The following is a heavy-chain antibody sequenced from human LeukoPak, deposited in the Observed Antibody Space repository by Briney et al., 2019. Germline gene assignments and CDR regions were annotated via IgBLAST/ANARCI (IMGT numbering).Heavy chain of an antibody. V-gene: IGHV3-21*01. J-gene: IGHJ4*02. CDR2: ISDNSYWI. CDR3: AKRYCSSTSCSLFDY. CDR1: GFTFSTYS. Sequence: GGSLRLSCAASGFTFSTYSMSWVRQAPGKGLEWVSSISDNSYWIYYADSVEGRFIISRDNAKNSLYLQMNSLRAEDTAVYYCAKRYCSSTSCSLFDYWGQGTLVTVSS. D-gene: IGHD2-2*01.